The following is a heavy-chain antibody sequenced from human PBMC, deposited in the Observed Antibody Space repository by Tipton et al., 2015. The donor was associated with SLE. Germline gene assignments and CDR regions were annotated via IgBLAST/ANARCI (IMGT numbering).Heavy chain of an antibody. Sequence: TLSLTCAVYGASFSGYYWSWIRQPPGKGLEWIGEINHSGSTNYNPSLKSRVTISVDTSKNQFSLKLTSVTAADTAVYYCATGGAAARPWYFDYWGQGTLVTVSS. D-gene: IGHD6-6*01. CDR2: INHSGST. CDR3: ATGGAAARPWYFDY. V-gene: IGHV4-34*01. CDR1: GASFSGYY. J-gene: IGHJ4*02.